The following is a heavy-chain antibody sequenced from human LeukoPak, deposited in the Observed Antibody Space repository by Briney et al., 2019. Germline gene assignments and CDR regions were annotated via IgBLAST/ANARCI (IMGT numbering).Heavy chain of an antibody. CDR1: GFTVSGNY. CDR3: AGTTCGGDCYSEY. V-gene: IGHV3-53*01. D-gene: IGHD2-21*02. CDR2: IYSGGRT. J-gene: IGHJ4*02. Sequence: GGSLRLSCAASGFTVSGNYMSWVRQAPGKGLEWVSVIYSGGRTYYADSVKGRFTISRDNSKNTLYLQMNSLRAEDTAVYYCAGTTCGGDCYSEYWGQGTQVTVSS.